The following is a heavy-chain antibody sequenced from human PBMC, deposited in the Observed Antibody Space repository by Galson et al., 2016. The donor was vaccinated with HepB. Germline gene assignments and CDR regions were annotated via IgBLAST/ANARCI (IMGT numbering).Heavy chain of an antibody. CDR3: ARQSHYNGLDV. CDR2: IYTSGST. Sequence: TLSLTCTVSGGSISSGSYYWSWIRQPAGKGLEWIGRIYTSGSTNYNPSLKSRVTISVDTSSSQFSLKLTAVTAADAAVYFCARQSHYNGLDVWGQGTTVVVSS. J-gene: IGHJ6*02. CDR1: GGSISSGSYY. V-gene: IGHV4-61*02.